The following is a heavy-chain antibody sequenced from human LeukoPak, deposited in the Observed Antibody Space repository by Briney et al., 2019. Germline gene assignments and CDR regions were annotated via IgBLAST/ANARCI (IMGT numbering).Heavy chain of an antibody. CDR3: ARRAGAYSHPYDY. V-gene: IGHV3-66*04. Sequence: SGGSLRLSCAGSGFTVSSSYMTWVRQAPGKGLEWVSVIYSGGSTYYADSVKGRFTISRDNSKNTLYLQMNSLRAEDTAVYYCARRAGAYSHPYDYWGQGTLVTVSS. CDR2: IYSGGST. CDR1: GFTVSSSY. J-gene: IGHJ4*02. D-gene: IGHD4/OR15-4a*01.